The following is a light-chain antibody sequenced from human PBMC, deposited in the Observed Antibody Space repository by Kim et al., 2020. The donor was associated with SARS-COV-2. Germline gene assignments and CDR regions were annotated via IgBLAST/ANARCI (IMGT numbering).Light chain of an antibody. CDR2: GTS. V-gene: IGKV3-20*01. J-gene: IGKJ2*01. CDR3: QQYDRSPYT. CDR1: QSVASNH. Sequence: PPGERATPSCRASQSVASNHLAWFQQKPGQAPRLLIYGTSSRATGIPDRFSASESGTDFTLTISRLEPEDFAVYYCQQYDRSPYTFGQGTKLEI.